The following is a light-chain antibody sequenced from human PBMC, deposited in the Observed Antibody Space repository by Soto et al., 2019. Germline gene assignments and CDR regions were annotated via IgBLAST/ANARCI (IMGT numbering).Light chain of an antibody. J-gene: IGLJ1*01. Sequence: QSVLTQPPSVSGAQGKRVPSPSPGGSPSIGAGYDVHWYHQLPGAAPNLLVSGNNNRPSGVPDRFSASKSGTSASLAITGLQTEDEAQYYCQSYDSRLTAYVFGTGTKLTVL. CDR1: SPSIGAGYD. CDR3: QSYDSRLTAYV. CDR2: GNN. V-gene: IGLV1-40*01.